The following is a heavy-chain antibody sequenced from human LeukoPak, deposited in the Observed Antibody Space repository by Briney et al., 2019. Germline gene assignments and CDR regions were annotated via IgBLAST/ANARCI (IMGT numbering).Heavy chain of an antibody. CDR2: IYYSGST. CDR1: GGSISSYY. Sequence: SETLSLTCTVSGGSISSYYWSWLRQPPGKGLEWIGYIYYSGSTNYNPSLKSRVTISVGTSKNQFSLKLSSVTAADTAVYYCARARTITGYFDYWGQGTLVTVSS. V-gene: IGHV4-59*01. D-gene: IGHD5-24*01. J-gene: IGHJ4*02. CDR3: ARARTITGYFDY.